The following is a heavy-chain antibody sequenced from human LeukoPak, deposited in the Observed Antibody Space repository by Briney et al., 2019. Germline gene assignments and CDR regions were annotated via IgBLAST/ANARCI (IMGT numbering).Heavy chain of an antibody. V-gene: IGHV5-51*01. CDR3: ARQAKDPTYYSYAMDV. Sequence: GESLKISCKGSGYSFTSYWIGWVRQMPGKGLEGMGIGYPGDSDTRYSPSFQGQVTISADKSISTAYLQWTSLKASDTAMYYCARQAKDPTYYSYAMDVWGQGTTVTVSS. D-gene: IGHD1-1*01. CDR2: GYPGDSDT. J-gene: IGHJ6*02. CDR1: GYSFTSYW.